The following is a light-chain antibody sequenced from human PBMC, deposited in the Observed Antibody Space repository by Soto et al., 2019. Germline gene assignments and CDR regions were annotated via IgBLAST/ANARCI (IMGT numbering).Light chain of an antibody. CDR1: QGISSY. CDR3: QQYNDWPT. V-gene: IGKV1-9*01. CDR2: AAS. J-gene: IGKJ1*01. Sequence: DIQLTQSPSFLSASVGDRVTITCRASQGISSYLAWYQQKPGKAPKLLIYAASTLQSGVPSRFSGSGSGTEFTLTISSLQPEDFAVYYCQQYNDWPTFGQGTKV.